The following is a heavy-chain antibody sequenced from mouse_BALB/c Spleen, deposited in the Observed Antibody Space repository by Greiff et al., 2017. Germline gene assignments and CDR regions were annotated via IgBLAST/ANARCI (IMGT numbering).Heavy chain of an antibody. J-gene: IGHJ3*01. D-gene: IGHD1-2*01. V-gene: IGHV1-15*01. Sequence: QVQLQQSGAELVRPGASVKLSCKALGYTFTDYEMHWVKQTPVHGLVWIGAIHPGSGGTAYNQKFKGKATLTADKSSSTAYMELSSLTSEDSAVYYCTSKKVSLLRDQAWFAYWGQGTLVTVAA. CDR2: IHPGSGGT. CDR1: GYTFTDYE. CDR3: TSKKVSLLRDQAWFAY.